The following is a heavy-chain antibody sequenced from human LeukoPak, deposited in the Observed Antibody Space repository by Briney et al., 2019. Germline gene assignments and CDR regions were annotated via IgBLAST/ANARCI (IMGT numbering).Heavy chain of an antibody. V-gene: IGHV4-34*01. D-gene: IGHD2-2*01. CDR2: INHSGST. J-gene: IGHJ5*02. CDR1: GGSFSSYS. Sequence: SETLSLTRAASGGSFSSYSWNWIRQPPGKGLEWIGEINHSGSTNYNPSLMRRVTTSADTNKNNFPLKLSSVTAADTAVYYGASRGYCSSTSCPNWFDPWGQGTLVTVSS. CDR3: ASRGYCSSTSCPNWFDP.